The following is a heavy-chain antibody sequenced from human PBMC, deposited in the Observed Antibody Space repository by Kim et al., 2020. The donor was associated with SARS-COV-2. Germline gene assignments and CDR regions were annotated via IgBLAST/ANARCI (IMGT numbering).Heavy chain of an antibody. J-gene: IGHJ4*02. D-gene: IGHD6-13*01. V-gene: IGHV5-10-1*01. Sequence: GESLKISCKASGHSFGSYWITWVRQMPGKGLEWIARIDPSDSYTNYNPSFQGHVTISVDKSISTAYLEWTSLEASDTAMYYCASLPGGFGLRGAAGFDYWGRGNLVTVS. CDR3: ASLPGGFGLRGAAGFDY. CDR2: IDPSDSYT. CDR1: GHSFGSYW.